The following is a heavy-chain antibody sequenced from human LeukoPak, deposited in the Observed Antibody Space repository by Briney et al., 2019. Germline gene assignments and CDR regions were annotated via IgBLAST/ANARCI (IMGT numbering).Heavy chain of an antibody. J-gene: IGHJ6*03. CDR3: ARVAYYGSGSYSYYMDV. V-gene: IGHV1-2*02. D-gene: IGHD3-10*01. CDR1: GYTFTGYY. Sequence: GASVKVSCKAFGYTFTGYYMHWVRQAPGQGLEWMGWIHPHSGVTNYAQKFQGTVTMTRDTSISTVYMELRRLRSDDTAVYYCARVAYYGSGSYSYYMDVWGKGTTVTISS. CDR2: IHPHSGVT.